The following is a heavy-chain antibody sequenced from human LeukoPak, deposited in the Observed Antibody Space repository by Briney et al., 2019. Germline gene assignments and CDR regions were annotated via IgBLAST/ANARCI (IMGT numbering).Heavy chain of an antibody. J-gene: IGHJ5*02. Sequence: SQTLSLTCAVSGGSISSGGYSWSWIRQPPGTGLEWIGYIYHSGSTYYNPSLKSRVTISVDTSKNQFSLKLSSVTAADTAVYYCARDATGGYSGYGFNWFDPWGQGTLVTVSS. D-gene: IGHD5-12*01. CDR3: ARDATGGYSGYGFNWFDP. CDR2: IYHSGST. V-gene: IGHV4-30-2*01. CDR1: GGSISSGGYS.